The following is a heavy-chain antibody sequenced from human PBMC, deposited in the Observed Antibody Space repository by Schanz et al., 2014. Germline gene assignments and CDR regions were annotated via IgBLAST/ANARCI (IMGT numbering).Heavy chain of an antibody. CDR3: ARDRGHGDLPGDI. V-gene: IGHV4-31*03. J-gene: IGHJ3*02. Sequence: QVQLQQWGAGLLKPSQTLSLTCTVSGGSVSSGGDYWSRIRQHPGKGLEWIGFISYSGSTYYNPSLKSRVTISVDTSKNQFSLNLSSATAADTAVYYCARDRGHGDLPGDIWGQGTMVTVSS. CDR2: ISYSGST. D-gene: IGHD4-17*01. CDR1: GGSVSSGGDY.